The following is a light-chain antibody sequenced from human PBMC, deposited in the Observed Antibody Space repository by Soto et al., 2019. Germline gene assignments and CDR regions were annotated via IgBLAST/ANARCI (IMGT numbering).Light chain of an antibody. V-gene: IGKV4-1*01. Sequence: DIVMTQSPDSLAVSLGERATINCKSSQSVLYTSTNENYVDWYQQKPGQPPKLLMYWTSSRESGVPDRFSGSGSGTDFTLTITNVQDEDVAVYYCQQFYLTPYTFGQGTKLEIK. CDR3: QQFYLTPYT. J-gene: IGKJ2*01. CDR1: QSVLYTSTNENY. CDR2: WTS.